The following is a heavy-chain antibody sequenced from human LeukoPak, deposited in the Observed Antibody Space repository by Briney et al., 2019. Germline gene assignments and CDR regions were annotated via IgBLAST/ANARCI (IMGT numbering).Heavy chain of an antibody. CDR3: ARHVTDTVMSPFDY. CDR2: IYYSGNT. CDR1: GGSFSSSNYC. D-gene: IGHD5-18*01. V-gene: IGHV4-39*01. Sequence: PSETLSLTCSVSGGSFSSSNYCWGWLRQPPGMGLEWIGSIYYSGNTYYNMSLESRVTISVDTSKNQFSLKLSFVTAADTAVYYCARHVTDTVMSPFDYWGQGTLVTVSS. J-gene: IGHJ4*02.